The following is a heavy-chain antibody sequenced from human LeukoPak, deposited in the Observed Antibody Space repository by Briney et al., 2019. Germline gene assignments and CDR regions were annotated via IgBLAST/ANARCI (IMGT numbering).Heavy chain of an antibody. CDR2: VDQPGSP. V-gene: IGHV4-39*07. D-gene: IGHD2-15*01. CDR1: GGSLRSDRHN. CDR3: ARDLGGYPFFMDV. J-gene: IGHJ6*03. Sequence: SETLSLTCSVSGGSLRSDRHNWAWVRQSADKGLQHIGSVDQPGSPYSNPPLTSRVTISVDTSNKQFSLNLTSVTAADTAVYYCARDLGGYPFFMDVWGKGITVTVSS.